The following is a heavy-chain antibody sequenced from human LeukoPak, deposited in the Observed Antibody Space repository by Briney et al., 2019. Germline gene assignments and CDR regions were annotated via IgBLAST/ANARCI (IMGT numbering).Heavy chain of an antibody. J-gene: IGHJ4*02. D-gene: IGHD3-16*01. Sequence: SETLYLTCTVSGGSISSSSYYWGWIRQPPGKGLEWIGSIYYSGSTYYNPSLKSRVTISVDTSKNQFSLKLSSVTAADTAVYYCARQGAFNYWGQGTLVTVSS. CDR3: ARQGAFNY. CDR1: GGSISSSSYY. V-gene: IGHV4-39*01. CDR2: IYYSGST.